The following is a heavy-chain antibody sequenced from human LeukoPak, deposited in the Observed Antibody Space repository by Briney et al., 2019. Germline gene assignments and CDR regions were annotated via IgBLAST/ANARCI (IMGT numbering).Heavy chain of an antibody. V-gene: IGHV3-9*01. D-gene: IGHD4-23*01. J-gene: IGHJ5*02. Sequence: GRSLRLSCAASGFTFDDYGMHWVRQAPGKGLEWVSGISWNSGNTDYADSVKGRFTISRDNAKNSLYLQMNSLRTEDTAFYYCAKAEGFFGGFYDHWGQGTLVTDSS. CDR1: GFTFDDYG. CDR2: ISWNSGNT. CDR3: AKAEGFFGGFYDH.